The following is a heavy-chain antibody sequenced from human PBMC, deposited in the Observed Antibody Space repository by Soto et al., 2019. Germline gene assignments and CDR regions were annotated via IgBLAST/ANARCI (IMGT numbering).Heavy chain of an antibody. Sequence: QLQLQESGPGLVKPSETLSLTFTVSGGSISSSSYYWGWIRQPPGKELDWLGAIYHSGSTYYHPSLKSRVTISVDTSKNQFPLRLTSLTAADTAVYFCARQTGGFGYYFDYWGQGTLFTVSS. CDR2: IYHSGST. CDR3: ARQTGGFGYYFDY. D-gene: IGHD3-16*01. J-gene: IGHJ4*02. CDR1: GGSISSSSYY. V-gene: IGHV4-39*01.